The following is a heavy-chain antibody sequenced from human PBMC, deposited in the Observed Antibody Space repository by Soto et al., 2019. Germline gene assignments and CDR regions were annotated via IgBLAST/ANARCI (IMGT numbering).Heavy chain of an antibody. D-gene: IGHD2-15*01. J-gene: IGHJ5*01. CDR2: IYYSGST. CDR3: ASWIYVVVVAATDHPLS. V-gene: IGHV4-39*01. Sequence: PSETLSLTCTVSGGSISSSIYYWGWIRQPPGKGLEWIGSIYYSGSTYYNPSLKSRVTISVDTSKNQFSLKLSSVTAADTAVYYCASWIYVVVVAATDHPLSWGHGTLVTVSS. CDR1: GGSISSSIYY.